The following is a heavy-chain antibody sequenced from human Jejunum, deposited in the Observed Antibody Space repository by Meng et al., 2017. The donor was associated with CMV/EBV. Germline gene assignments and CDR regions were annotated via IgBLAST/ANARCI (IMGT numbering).Heavy chain of an antibody. D-gene: IGHD3-3*01. Sequence: FSNYVFGWGRQAPGQGLEWVGRVIPILTSSNYAQKFQGRVTIIANKSTTTVYMEVSSLKSEDTAIYYCASGTIFGVVTPYYYGLDVWGQGTTVTVSS. CDR3: ASGTIFGVVTPYYYGLDV. J-gene: IGHJ6*02. CDR1: FSNYV. V-gene: IGHV1-69*04. CDR2: VIPILTSS.